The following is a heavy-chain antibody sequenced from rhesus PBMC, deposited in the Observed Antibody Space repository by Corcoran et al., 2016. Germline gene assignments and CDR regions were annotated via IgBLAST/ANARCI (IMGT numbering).Heavy chain of an antibody. Sequence: QVQLVQSGAEVKKPGASVKLSCKASGYTFSIYASSWVRQAPGQGHEWMGSSTPVIVISKDAPRFRGRGTSPADQSTNTAYVELSSLRAEDTDVYYCARRGAAAGPFDYWGQGVLVTVSS. CDR1: GYTFSIYA. CDR3: ARRGAAAGPFDY. V-gene: IGHV1-151*01. D-gene: IGHD6S26*01. CDR2: STPVIVIS. J-gene: IGHJ4*01.